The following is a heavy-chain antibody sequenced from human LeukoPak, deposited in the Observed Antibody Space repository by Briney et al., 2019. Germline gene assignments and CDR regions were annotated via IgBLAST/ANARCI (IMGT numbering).Heavy chain of an antibody. D-gene: IGHD5-24*01. CDR2: IYYSGST. CDR3: ARPNLSDGYDAFDI. J-gene: IGHJ3*02. V-gene: IGHV4-59*08. Sequence: SETLSLTCTVSGGSISPYYWSWIRQPPGKGLEWIGYIYYSGSTNYNPSLKSRVTISVDTSKNQFSLKLSSVTAADTAVYYCARPNLSDGYDAFDIWGQGTMVTVSS. CDR1: GGSISPYY.